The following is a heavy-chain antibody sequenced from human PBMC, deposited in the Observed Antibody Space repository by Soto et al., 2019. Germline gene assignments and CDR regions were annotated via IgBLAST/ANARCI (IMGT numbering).Heavy chain of an antibody. J-gene: IGHJ4*02. V-gene: IGHV5-51*01. D-gene: IGHD5-18*01. CDR2: IYPGDSDT. CDR3: ARSVDTAMVTGTEIDY. Sequence: PGESLKISCKGSGYSFTSYWIGWVRQMPGKGLKWMGIIYPGDSDTRYSPSFQGQVTISADKSISTAYLQWSSLKASDTAMYYCARSVDTAMVTGTEIDYWGQGTLVTVSS. CDR1: GYSFTSYW.